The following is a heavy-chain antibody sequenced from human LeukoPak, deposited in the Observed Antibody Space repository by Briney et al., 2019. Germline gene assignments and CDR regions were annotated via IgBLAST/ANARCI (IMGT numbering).Heavy chain of an antibody. CDR3: AKDLGSHHDY. Sequence: GGSLRLSCAASGFTFSSYGMHWVRQAPGKGLEGVAVISYDGSNKYYADSVKGRFTISRDNSKNTLYLQMNSLRAEDTAVYYCAKDLGSHHDYWGQGPLVTVSS. J-gene: IGHJ4*02. CDR2: ISYDGSNK. CDR1: GFTFSSYG. D-gene: IGHD2-15*01. V-gene: IGHV3-30*18.